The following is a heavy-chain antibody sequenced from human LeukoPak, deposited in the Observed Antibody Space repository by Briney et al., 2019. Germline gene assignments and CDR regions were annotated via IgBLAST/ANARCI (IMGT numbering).Heavy chain of an antibody. CDR1: GYSFTSYW. CDR3: ARLGYDSSGYYYFDY. V-gene: IGHV5-51*01. J-gene: IGHJ4*02. D-gene: IGHD3-22*01. CDR2: IYPGDSDT. Sequence: GESLKISCKGSGYSFTSYWIGWVRQMPGKGLELMGIIYPGDSDTRYSPSFQGQVTISADKSISTAYLQWSSLKASDTAMYYCARLGYDSSGYYYFDYWGQGTLVTVSS.